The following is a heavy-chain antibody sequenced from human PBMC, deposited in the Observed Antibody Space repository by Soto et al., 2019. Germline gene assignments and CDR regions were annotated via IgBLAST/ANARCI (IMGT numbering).Heavy chain of an antibody. CDR2: IDWDDDK. CDR1: GFSLSTSGMC. V-gene: IGHV2-70*11. J-gene: IGHJ6*02. CDR3: ARILIILGPAGYYYYGMDV. D-gene: IGHD3-16*01. Sequence: SGPTLVNPTQTLTLTCTFSGFSLSTSGMCVSWIRQPPGKAMEWLARIDWDDDKYYSTSLKTRLTISKDTSKNQVVLTMTNMDPVDTATYYCARILIILGPAGYYYYGMDVWGQGTTVTVSS.